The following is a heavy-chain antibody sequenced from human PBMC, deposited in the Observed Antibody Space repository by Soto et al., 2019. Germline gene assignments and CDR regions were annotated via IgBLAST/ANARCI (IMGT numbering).Heavy chain of an antibody. Sequence: EVQLVESGGDLVQREGSLRLSCVASGFTFSVYSMNWVRQAPGKGLEWVSYITSDTKTIKYADSVKGRFTISRDNAKNTVYLQMNSLSDEDTAVYYCARSVEGHFDYWGQGTVVTVSS. CDR1: GFTFSVYS. D-gene: IGHD6-19*01. CDR3: ARSVEGHFDY. J-gene: IGHJ4*02. CDR2: ITSDTKTI. V-gene: IGHV3-48*02.